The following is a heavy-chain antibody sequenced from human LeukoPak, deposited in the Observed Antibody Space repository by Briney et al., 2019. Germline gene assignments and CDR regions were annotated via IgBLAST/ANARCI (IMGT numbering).Heavy chain of an antibody. Sequence: GGSLRLSCAASGFTFSGFWMHRVRQAPGKGLMWVSHINVGGSTTSYADSVKGRFTISRDNAKNTLYLQMNSLRAEDTAVYYCARNLNSWFDPWGQGTLVTVSS. V-gene: IGHV3-74*01. J-gene: IGHJ5*02. CDR2: INVGGSTT. CDR1: GFTFSGFW. D-gene: IGHD3-9*01. CDR3: ARNLNSWFDP.